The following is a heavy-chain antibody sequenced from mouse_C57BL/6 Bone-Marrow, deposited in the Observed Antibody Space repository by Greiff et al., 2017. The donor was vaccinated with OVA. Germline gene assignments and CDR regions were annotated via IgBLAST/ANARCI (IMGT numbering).Heavy chain of an antibody. CDR1: GFSLTSYG. Sequence: VKLQQSGPGLVQPSQSLSITCTVSGFSLTSYGVHWVRQSPGKGLEWLGVIWSGGSTYYNAAFISRLSVSKDNSKSQVFFKMNSLQADDTAIYYCARNGGYYYGWVYFDYWGQGTTLTVSS. CDR3: ARNGGYYYGWVYFDY. J-gene: IGHJ2*01. CDR2: IWSGGST. V-gene: IGHV2-2*01. D-gene: IGHD1-1*01.